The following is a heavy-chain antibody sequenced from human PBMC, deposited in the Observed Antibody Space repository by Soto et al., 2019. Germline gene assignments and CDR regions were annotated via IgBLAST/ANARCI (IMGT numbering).Heavy chain of an antibody. CDR2: IYPGDSDT. Sequence: PGESLKISCNGSGYSFTIDCIGLVLQMPGKGLEWMGIIYPGDSDTRYSPSFQGQVTISADKSISTAYLQWSSLKASDTAMYYCARRTDFWSGYYTLYYFDYWGQGTLVTVSS. CDR1: GYSFTIDC. CDR3: ARRTDFWSGYYTLYYFDY. J-gene: IGHJ4*02. V-gene: IGHV5-51*01. D-gene: IGHD3-3*01.